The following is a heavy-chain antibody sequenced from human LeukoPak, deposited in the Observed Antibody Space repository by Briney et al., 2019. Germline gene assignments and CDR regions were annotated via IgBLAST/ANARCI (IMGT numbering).Heavy chain of an antibody. CDR1: GGTFSSYA. J-gene: IGHJ3*02. CDR3: ARVAGTTQPFDI. D-gene: IGHD1-7*01. V-gene: IGHV1-69*13. CDR2: IIPIFGTA. Sequence: VKVSCKASGGTFSSYAISRVRQAPGQGLEWMGGIIPIFGTANYAQKFQGRVTITTDESTSTAYMELSSLRSEDTAVYYCARVAGTTQPFDIWGQGTMVTVSS.